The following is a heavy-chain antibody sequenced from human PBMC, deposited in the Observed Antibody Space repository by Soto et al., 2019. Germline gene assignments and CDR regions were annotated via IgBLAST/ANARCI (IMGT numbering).Heavy chain of an antibody. CDR2: ISYDGSNK. CDR1: GFTFSSYA. Sequence: GGSLRLSCAASGFTFSSYAMHWVRQAPGKGLEWVAVISYDGSNKYYADSVKGRFTISRDNSKNTLYLQMNSLRAEDTAVYYCARDSGSSPGGYFDYWGQGTLVTVSS. D-gene: IGHD2-15*01. J-gene: IGHJ4*02. V-gene: IGHV3-30-3*01. CDR3: ARDSGSSPGGYFDY.